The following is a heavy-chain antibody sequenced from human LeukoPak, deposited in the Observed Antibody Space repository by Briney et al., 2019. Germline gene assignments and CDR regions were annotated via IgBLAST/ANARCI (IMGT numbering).Heavy chain of an antibody. V-gene: IGHV3-23*01. Sequence: GGSLRLSCAASGFTFSSYAMSWVRQAPGKGLEWVSAISGSGGSTYYADSVKGRFTISRDNSKNTLYLQMNSLRAEDTAVYYCAVGRDSSSWPRYFDYWGQGTLVTVSS. D-gene: IGHD6-13*01. CDR1: GFTFSSYA. CDR3: AVGRDSSSWPRYFDY. J-gene: IGHJ4*02. CDR2: ISGSGGST.